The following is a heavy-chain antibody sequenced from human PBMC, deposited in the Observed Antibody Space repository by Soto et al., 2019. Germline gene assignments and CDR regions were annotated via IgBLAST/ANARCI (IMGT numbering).Heavy chain of an antibody. D-gene: IGHD3-16*01. CDR2: VHGGGST. CDR3: AGRLTTATSLDY. J-gene: IGHJ4*02. CDR1: GFTVSNNH. Sequence: VQLVESGGGLIQPGGSRRLSCAASGFTVSNNHITWVRQAAGKGLELVSFVHGGGSTSYADPVKGRFTISRDNSKNTLYLQVDSLRAEDTAIYYCAGRLTTATSLDYWGRGTLVTVSS. V-gene: IGHV3-53*01.